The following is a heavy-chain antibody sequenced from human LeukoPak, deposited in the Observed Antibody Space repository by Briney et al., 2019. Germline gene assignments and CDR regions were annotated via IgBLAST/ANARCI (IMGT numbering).Heavy chain of an antibody. CDR2: IDPSDSYT. CDR3: ARRVKLGYCSSTSCFTLPDAFDI. V-gene: IGHV5-10-1*01. D-gene: IGHD2-2*02. CDR1: GYSFTSYW. Sequence: GESLKISCKGSGYSFTSYWISWVRQLPGKGLEWMGRIDPSDSYTNYSPSFQSHVTISADKSISTAYLQCSSLKASDTAMYYCARRVKLGYCSSTSCFTLPDAFDIWGQGTMVTVSS. J-gene: IGHJ3*02.